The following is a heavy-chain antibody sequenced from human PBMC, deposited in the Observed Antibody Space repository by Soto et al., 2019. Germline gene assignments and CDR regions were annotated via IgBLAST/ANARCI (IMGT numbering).Heavy chain of an antibody. CDR3: ARSRKRNSGSSRDFDY. D-gene: IGHD1-26*01. V-gene: IGHV1-69*01. CDR1: GGTFSSYA. CDR2: TIPIFGTA. Sequence: QVQLVQSGAEVKKPGSSVKVSCKASGGTFSSYAISWVRQAPGQGLEWMGGTIPIFGTANYAQKFQGRVTITADESTSTAYMELSSLRSEDTAVYYCARSRKRNSGSSRDFDYWGQGTLVTVSS. J-gene: IGHJ4*02.